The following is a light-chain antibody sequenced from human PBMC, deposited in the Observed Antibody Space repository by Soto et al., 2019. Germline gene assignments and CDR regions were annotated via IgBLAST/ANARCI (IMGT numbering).Light chain of an antibody. V-gene: IGKV3-15*01. J-gene: IGKJ2*01. CDR1: QSVSSN. CDR3: QQYNNWPLT. CDR2: GAS. Sequence: EIVMTQSPATLSVSPGARATLSCRASQSVSSNLAWYQQKPGQAPRLLIYGASTRATGIPARFSGSGSGTDFTLTISSLQSEDFAVYYCQQYNNWPLTFGQGTKLEIK.